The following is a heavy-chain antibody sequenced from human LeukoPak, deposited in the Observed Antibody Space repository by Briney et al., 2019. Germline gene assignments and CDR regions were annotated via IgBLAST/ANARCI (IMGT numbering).Heavy chain of an antibody. V-gene: IGHV4-39*01. J-gene: IGHJ3*02. CDR3: ARHVIAFDI. CDR2: IYYTGDT. Sequence: SETLCLTCTVSGGSITISGDYWGWIRPPPGKGLEWIGSIYYTGDTYYSPSLKSRVTISADAFKNHFSLNLSSVTAADTAVYYCARHVIAFDIWGLGTMVTVSS. D-gene: IGHD2/OR15-2a*01. CDR1: GGSITISGDY.